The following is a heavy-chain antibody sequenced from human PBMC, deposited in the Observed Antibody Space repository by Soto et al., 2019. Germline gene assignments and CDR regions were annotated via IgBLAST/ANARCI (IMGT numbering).Heavy chain of an antibody. V-gene: IGHV3-23*01. D-gene: IGHD3-10*01. CDR1: GFTFTSYA. Sequence: GGSLRLSCAASGFTFTSYAMAWVRQAPGKGLEWVSGIGGSGDGTYYADSVKGRFTISRDNSKKTLYLQMNSLRAEDTAVYYCAPFPPYYGSASWGQGTLVTVSS. CDR2: IGGSGDGT. J-gene: IGHJ4*02. CDR3: APFPPYYGSAS.